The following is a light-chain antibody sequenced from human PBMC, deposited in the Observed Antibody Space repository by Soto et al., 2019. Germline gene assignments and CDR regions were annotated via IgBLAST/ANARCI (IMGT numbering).Light chain of an antibody. Sequence: QSALTQPPSASGSPGQSVTISCTGTSSDVGGYNYVSWYQQHPGKAPELMIYEVSKRPSGVPDRFSGSKSGNTASLTVPGLQAEDEADYYCSSYAGSTVVFGGGTQLTVL. CDR2: EVS. V-gene: IGLV2-8*01. J-gene: IGLJ2*01. CDR3: SSYAGSTVV. CDR1: SSDVGGYNY.